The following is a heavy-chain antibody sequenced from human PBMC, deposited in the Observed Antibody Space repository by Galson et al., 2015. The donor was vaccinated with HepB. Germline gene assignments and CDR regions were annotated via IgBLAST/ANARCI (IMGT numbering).Heavy chain of an antibody. CDR1: GFTFSSYW. J-gene: IGHJ4*02. V-gene: IGHV3-7*03. Sequence: SLRLSCAASGFTFSSYWMSWVRQAPGKGLEWVANIKQDGSEKYYVDSVKGRFTISRDNAKNSLYLQMNSLRAEDTAVYYCAREDCSSTSCLPFDYWGQGTLVTVSS. D-gene: IGHD2-2*01. CDR2: IKQDGSEK. CDR3: AREDCSSTSCLPFDY.